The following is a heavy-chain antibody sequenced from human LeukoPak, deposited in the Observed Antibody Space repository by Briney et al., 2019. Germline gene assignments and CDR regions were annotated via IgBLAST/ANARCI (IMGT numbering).Heavy chain of an antibody. J-gene: IGHJ3*02. Sequence: EPGGSLRLSCAASGFTVSSNYMSWVRQAPGKGLEWVSVIYSGGSTYYADSVKGRFTISRDNSKNTLCLQMNSLRAEDTAVYYCARDYDSNDAFDIWGQGTMVTVSS. D-gene: IGHD3-22*01. V-gene: IGHV3-66*01. CDR3: ARDYDSNDAFDI. CDR2: IYSGGST. CDR1: GFTVSSNY.